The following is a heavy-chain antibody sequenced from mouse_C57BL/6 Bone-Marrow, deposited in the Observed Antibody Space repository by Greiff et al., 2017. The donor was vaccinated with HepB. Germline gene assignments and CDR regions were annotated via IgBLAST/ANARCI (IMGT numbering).Heavy chain of an antibody. CDR3: ARYGTRGFAY. J-gene: IGHJ3*01. V-gene: IGHV1-54*01. D-gene: IGHD1-1*01. CDR1: GYAFTNYL. CDR2: INPGSGGT. Sequence: QVQLQQSGAELVRPGTSVKVSCKASGYAFTNYLIEWVKQRPGQGLEWIGVINPGSGGTNYNEKFKGKATLTADKSSSTAYMQLRSLTSEDSAVYFCARYGTRGFAYWGQGTLVTVSA.